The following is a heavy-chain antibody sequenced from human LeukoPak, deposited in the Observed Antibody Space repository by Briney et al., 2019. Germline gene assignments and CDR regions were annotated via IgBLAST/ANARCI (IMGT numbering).Heavy chain of an antibody. Sequence: SETLSLTCTVSGGSISSYYWSWIRQPPGKGLEWIGYIYHSGSTYYNPSLKSRVTISVDRSKNQFSLKLSSVTAADTAVYYCARESEYGGNPGYWGQGTLVTVSS. CDR3: ARESEYGGNPGY. V-gene: IGHV4-59*12. D-gene: IGHD4-23*01. CDR2: IYHSGST. CDR1: GGSISSYY. J-gene: IGHJ4*02.